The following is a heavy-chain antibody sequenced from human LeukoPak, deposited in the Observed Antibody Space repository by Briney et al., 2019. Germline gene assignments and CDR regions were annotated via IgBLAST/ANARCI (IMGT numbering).Heavy chain of an antibody. Sequence: GGSLRLSCAASGFTFSSSSMNWVRQAPGKGLEWVSSISSGSSYTYYADSVKGRFTISRDNAKNSLFLQMNSLRAEDTAVYYCARGSGYDAPMPKLSDSWGQGTLVTVSS. J-gene: IGHJ4*02. D-gene: IGHD5-12*01. CDR3: ARGSGYDAPMPKLSDS. CDR1: GFTFSSSS. CDR2: ISSGSSYT. V-gene: IGHV3-21*01.